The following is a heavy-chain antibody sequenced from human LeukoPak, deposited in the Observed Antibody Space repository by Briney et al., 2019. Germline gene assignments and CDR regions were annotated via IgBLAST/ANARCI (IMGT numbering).Heavy chain of an antibody. V-gene: IGHV3-21*01. J-gene: IGHJ5*02. Sequence: GGSLRLSCAASGFTFSRYSMKWVRQAPGKGLEWVSSITISSTYLFYADSVKGRFTISRDNAKNSLYLQMNSLRAEDTAVYYGARDLEQQLFDLWGQGTLVTVSS. D-gene: IGHD6-13*01. CDR2: ITISSTYL. CDR3: ARDLEQQLFDL. CDR1: GFTFSRYS.